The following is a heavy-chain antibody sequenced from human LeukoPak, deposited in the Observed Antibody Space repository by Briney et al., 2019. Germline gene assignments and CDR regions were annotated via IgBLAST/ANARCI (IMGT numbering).Heavy chain of an antibody. J-gene: IGHJ6*02. CDR3: ARDRRSSSWFPYYYYGMDV. CDR1: GYTFTGYH. V-gene: IGHV1-69*13. CDR2: IIPIFGTA. D-gene: IGHD6-13*01. Sequence: SVKVSCKASGYTFTGYHMHWVRQAPGQGLEWMGGIIPIFGTANYAQKFQGRVTITADESTSTAYMELSSLRSEDTAVYYCARDRRSSSWFPYYYYGMDVWGQGTTVTVSS.